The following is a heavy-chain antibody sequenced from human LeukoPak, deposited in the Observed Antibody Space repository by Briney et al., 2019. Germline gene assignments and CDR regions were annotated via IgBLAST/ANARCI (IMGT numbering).Heavy chain of an antibody. CDR2: IYYSGST. J-gene: IGHJ4*02. Sequence: STTLSLTCTVSGGSVRSGSYYWSWIRQPPGKGLEWIGYIYYSGSTNYNPSLKSRVTISGDTSKNQFSLKLSSVTAADTAVYYCARVGWYGGLTEFDYWGQGTLVTASS. D-gene: IGHD3-10*01. CDR3: ARVGWYGGLTEFDY. CDR1: GGSVRSGSYY. V-gene: IGHV4-61*01.